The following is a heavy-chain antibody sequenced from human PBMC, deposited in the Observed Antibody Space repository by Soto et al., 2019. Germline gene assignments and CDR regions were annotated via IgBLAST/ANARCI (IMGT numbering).Heavy chain of an antibody. CDR3: AGYCSSTSCYEAGINYYYYYMDV. J-gene: IGHJ6*03. Sequence: PSETLSLTCAVYGGSFSGYYWSWIRQPPGKGLEWIGEINHSGSTNYNPSLKSRVTISVDTSKNQFSLKLSSVTAADTAVYYCAGYCSSTSCYEAGINYYYYYMDVWGKGTTVTVSS. CDR1: GGSFSGYY. V-gene: IGHV4-34*01. D-gene: IGHD2-2*01. CDR2: INHSGST.